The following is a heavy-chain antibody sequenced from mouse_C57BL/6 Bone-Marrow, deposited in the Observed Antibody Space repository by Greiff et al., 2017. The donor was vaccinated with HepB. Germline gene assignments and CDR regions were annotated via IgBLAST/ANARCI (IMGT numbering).Heavy chain of an antibody. CDR3: ARDLGLDY. J-gene: IGHJ2*01. D-gene: IGHD4-1*01. CDR1: GFTFSSYA. Sequence: EVQLQQSGGGLVKPGGSLKLSCAASGFTFSSYAMSWVRQTPEKRLEWVATISDGGSYTYYPDNVKGRFTISRDNAKNNLYLQMSHLKSEDTAMYYCARDLGLDYWGQGTTLTVSS. CDR2: ISDGGSYT. V-gene: IGHV5-4*01.